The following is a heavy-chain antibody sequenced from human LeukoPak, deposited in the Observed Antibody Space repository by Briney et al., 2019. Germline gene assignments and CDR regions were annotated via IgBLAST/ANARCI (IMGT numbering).Heavy chain of an antibody. Sequence: ASVKVSFKASGYTFSSYGISWVRQAPGQGLEWMGGIIPIFGTANYAQKFQGRVTITTDESTSTAYMELSSLRSEDTAVYYCASNRGDDFDYWGQGTLVTVSS. CDR3: ASNRGDDFDY. CDR1: GYTFSSYG. D-gene: IGHD1-14*01. V-gene: IGHV1-69*05. J-gene: IGHJ4*02. CDR2: IIPIFGTA.